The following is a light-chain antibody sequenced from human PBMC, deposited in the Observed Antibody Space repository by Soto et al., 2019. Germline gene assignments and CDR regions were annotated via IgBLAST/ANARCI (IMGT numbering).Light chain of an antibody. CDR3: KQYNSESYT. CDR2: DAS. V-gene: IGKV1-5*01. J-gene: IGKJ1*01. CDR1: PSIRSW. Sequence: IQMTQSPSTLSASVGASVTITCRASPSIRSWLAWYQQKPGKAPKLLISDASSLESVFPSRFCCSGSGTKFSLTICSLQPDEFASYDCKQYNSESYTFGQGAKVKIK.